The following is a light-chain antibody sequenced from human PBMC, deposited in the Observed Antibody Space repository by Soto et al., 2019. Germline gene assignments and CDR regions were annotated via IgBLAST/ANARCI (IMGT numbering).Light chain of an antibody. CDR2: AAS. Sequence: DIQMTQSPSSLSASVRDRVTITCRASQGISNYLAWYQQKPGKVPKLLIYAASTLQSGVPSRFSGSGSGTDFTLTNSSLQAADVATYYCQKYDSAPWTFGQGIKVEIK. J-gene: IGKJ1*01. CDR1: QGISNY. V-gene: IGKV1-27*01. CDR3: QKYDSAPWT.